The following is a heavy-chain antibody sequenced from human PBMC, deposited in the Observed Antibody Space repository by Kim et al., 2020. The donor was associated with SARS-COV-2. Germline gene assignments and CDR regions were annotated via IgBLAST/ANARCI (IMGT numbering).Heavy chain of an antibody. V-gene: IGHV3-23*01. CDR3: AKQRVPGSFGLDV. Sequence: GGSLRLSCAASGFNFNSYMMVWVRQAPGKGLEWVSGISADDVTTYYADSVKGRFTISRDNSRNTLLLQIDSLRVEDTALYYCAKQRVPGSFGLDVWGQGTPVTVSS. CDR2: ISADDVTT. J-gene: IGHJ6*02. D-gene: IGHD1-26*01. CDR1: GFNFNSYM.